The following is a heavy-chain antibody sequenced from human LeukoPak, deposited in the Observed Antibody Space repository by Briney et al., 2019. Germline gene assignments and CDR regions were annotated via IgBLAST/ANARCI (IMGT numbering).Heavy chain of an antibody. CDR1: GFTFDDYA. J-gene: IGHJ5*02. Sequence: GRSLRLSCAASGFTFDDYAMHWVRQAPGKGLEWVSGISWNSGSIGYADSVKGLFTISRDNAKNSLYLQMNSPRAEDTALYYCAKDTGYYDSSGYFVGRFDPWGQGTLVTVSS. V-gene: IGHV3-9*01. D-gene: IGHD3-22*01. CDR2: ISWNSGSI. CDR3: AKDTGYYDSSGYFVGRFDP.